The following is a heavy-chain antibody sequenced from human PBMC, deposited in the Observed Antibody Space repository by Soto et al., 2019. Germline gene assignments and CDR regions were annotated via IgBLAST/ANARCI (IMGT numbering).Heavy chain of an antibody. CDR1: EFTFSNYG. CDR2: ISGGGDTT. CDR3: AKWMMWFFGSSLSLLRLDY. D-gene: IGHD3-10*01. Sequence: EEQLLESGGGLVRPGGSLRLSCAASEFTFSNYGMSLVRQAPGRGLECVSIISGGGDTTYYADSVKGRFNIPRDNSKNTVYLLINSLRAEDTAVYYVAKWMMWFFGSSLSLLRLDYWGQVTLVTVSS. J-gene: IGHJ4*02. V-gene: IGHV3-23*01.